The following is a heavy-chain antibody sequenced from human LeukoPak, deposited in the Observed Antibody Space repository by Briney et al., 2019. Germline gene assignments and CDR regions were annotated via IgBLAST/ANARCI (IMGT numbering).Heavy chain of an antibody. V-gene: IGHV4-59*01. CDR3: ARDQQDIVVVPAAGVDNYYYYYMDV. CDR2: IYYSGST. CDR1: GVSISSYY. Sequence: SETLSLTCTVSGVSISSYYWSWIRQPPGKGLEWIGYIYYSGSTNYNPSLKSRVTISVDTSKNQFSLKLSSVTAADTAVYYCARDQQDIVVVPAAGVDNYYYYYMDVWGKGTTVTVSS. J-gene: IGHJ6*03. D-gene: IGHD2-2*01.